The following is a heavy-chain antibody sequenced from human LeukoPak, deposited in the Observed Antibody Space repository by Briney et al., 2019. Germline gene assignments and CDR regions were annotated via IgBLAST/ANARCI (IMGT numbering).Heavy chain of an antibody. CDR3: ARGYGSGSEGAFDP. V-gene: IGHV1-69*04. CDR2: IIPILGIA. CDR1: GGTFSSYA. J-gene: IGHJ5*02. Sequence: ASVNVSCKASGGTFSSYAISWVRQAPGQGLEWMGRIIPILGIANYAQKFQGRVTITADKSTSTAYMELSSLRSEDTAVYYCARGYGSGSEGAFDPWGQGTLVTVSS. D-gene: IGHD3-10*01.